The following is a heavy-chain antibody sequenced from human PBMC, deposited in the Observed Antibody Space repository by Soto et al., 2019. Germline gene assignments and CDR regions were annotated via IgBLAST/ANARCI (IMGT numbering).Heavy chain of an antibody. CDR2: VAHDGTSK. CDR1: VFSFSDHA. Sequence: GWSLRLSCSASVFSFSDHAMHWFRRAPGKGLEWVALVAHDGTSKYYAGSVKGRFTISSDKSSNTLFLQMDSLDTADTAVYYRARGVGGGSYRFDHWGQGTLVTVSS. D-gene: IGHD1-26*01. J-gene: IGHJ4*02. CDR3: ARGVGGGSYRFDH. V-gene: IGHV3-30-3*01.